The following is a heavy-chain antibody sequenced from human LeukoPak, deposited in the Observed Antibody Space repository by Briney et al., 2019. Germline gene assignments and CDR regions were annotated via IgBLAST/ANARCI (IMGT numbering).Heavy chain of an antibody. V-gene: IGHV3-33*01. CDR3: ARASLGIGGAGLLDY. D-gene: IGHD7-27*01. J-gene: IGHJ4*02. CDR1: GFTFSSYG. Sequence: GGSLRLSCAASGFTFSSYGMHWVRQAPGKGLEWVAVIWYDGSNKYYADSVKGRFTISRDNSKNTLYLQMNSLRAEDTAVYYCARASLGIGGAGLLDYWGQGTLVTVSS. CDR2: IWYDGSNK.